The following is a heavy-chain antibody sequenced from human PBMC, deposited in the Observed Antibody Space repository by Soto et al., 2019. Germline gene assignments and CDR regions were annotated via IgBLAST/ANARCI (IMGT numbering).Heavy chain of an antibody. CDR1: GFTFSSYA. CDR2: ISGSGGST. V-gene: IGHV3-23*01. CDR3: AKDRRYRYGMDV. D-gene: IGHD1-26*01. J-gene: IGHJ6*02. Sequence: EVQLLESGGGLVQPGGSLRLSCAASGFTFSSYAMSWVRQAPGKGLEWVSAISGSGGSTYYADSVKGRFTISRDNSKNTLYLQMNSLRAEDTDVYYCAKDRRYRYGMDVWGQGTTVTVSS.